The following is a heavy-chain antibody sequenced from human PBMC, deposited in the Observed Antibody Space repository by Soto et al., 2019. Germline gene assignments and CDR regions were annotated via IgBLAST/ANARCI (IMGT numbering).Heavy chain of an antibody. V-gene: IGHV3-23*01. CDR3: AKEQWDYRVYYGMDV. CDR1: GFTFSTYA. Sequence: EVQLLESGGGLVQPGGSLRLSCAASGFTFSTYAMNWVRQAPGKGLEWVSAITGSGGSTYYADSVKGRFTISRDNSKNTLYLQMSSLRAADTAVYYCAKEQWDYRVYYGMDVWGQGTTVTVSS. D-gene: IGHD1-26*01. CDR2: ITGSGGST. J-gene: IGHJ6*02.